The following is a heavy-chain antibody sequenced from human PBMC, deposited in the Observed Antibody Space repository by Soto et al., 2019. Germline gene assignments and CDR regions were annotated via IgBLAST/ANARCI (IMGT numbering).Heavy chain of an antibody. CDR3: ARYIVVVTATYAFDI. CDR2: IWSDGSNK. J-gene: IGHJ3*02. D-gene: IGHD2-21*02. CDR1: GFTFSTYG. V-gene: IGHV3-33*01. Sequence: GWSLRLSCAASGFTFSTYGMHWVRQAPGKGLEWVALIWSDGSNKYYADSVKGRFTISRDNSKKTLYLQMNSLRAEDTAVYYCARYIVVVTATYAFDIWGQGTMVTVSS.